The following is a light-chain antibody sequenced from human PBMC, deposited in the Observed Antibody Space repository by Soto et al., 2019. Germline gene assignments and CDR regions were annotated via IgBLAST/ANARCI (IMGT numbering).Light chain of an antibody. V-gene: IGLV2-23*01. CDR3: CLYAGSSSLV. J-gene: IGLJ1*01. Sequence: QSVLTQPASVSGSPGQSITISCAGTSSDVGSYSLISWYQQQPGKAPKLVIYGASERPSGVSDRFSGSKSGNTASLTISGLQPEDEADYYCCLYAGSSSLVFGTGTKVTVL. CDR1: SSDVGSYSL. CDR2: GAS.